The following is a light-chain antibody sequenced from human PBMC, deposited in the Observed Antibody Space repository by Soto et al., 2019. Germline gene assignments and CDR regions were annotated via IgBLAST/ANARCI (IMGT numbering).Light chain of an antibody. CDR3: QSQDNSLSGSRV. CDR1: RSDVGAGYD. Sequence: SLLSQPPSVCDASGQRVTISCAGGRSDVGAGYDVQWYQQLPGTAPKLLIYGNNNRPSGVPDRFSGSKSGTSASLAITGLQAEDEADYYCQSQDNSLSGSRVFGTGTKVTVL. V-gene: IGLV1-40*01. J-gene: IGLJ1*01. CDR2: GNN.